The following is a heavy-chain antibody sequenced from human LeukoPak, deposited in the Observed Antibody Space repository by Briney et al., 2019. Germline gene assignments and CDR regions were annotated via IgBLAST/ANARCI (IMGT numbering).Heavy chain of an antibody. CDR1: GFTLRDYY. V-gene: IGHV3-11*04. Sequence: PGGSLRLSCTASGFTLRDYYMSWIRQAPGKGLEWISYMSSTGNTIYYAESVKGRFTVSRDSANNSMSLQMTSLRAEDSAVYYCARSSSDFTYFDLWGRDTLVTVSS. CDR3: ARSSSDFTYFDL. D-gene: IGHD2-21*02. CDR2: MSSTGNTI. J-gene: IGHJ2*01.